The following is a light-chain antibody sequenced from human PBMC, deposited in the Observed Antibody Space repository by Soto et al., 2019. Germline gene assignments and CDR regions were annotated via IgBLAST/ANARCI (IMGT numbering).Light chain of an antibody. CDR2: AAS. J-gene: IGKJ2*01. Sequence: DIQMTQSPSSLSTSVGDRVTITCRASQSITNYLNWYQQKPGKPPKLIIYAASTLQTGVPSRFSCTCSGTDFTLPISSLQPEDFATYYCQQSYDTPRSFGQGTKLEIK. V-gene: IGKV1-39*01. CDR3: QQSYDTPRS. CDR1: QSITNY.